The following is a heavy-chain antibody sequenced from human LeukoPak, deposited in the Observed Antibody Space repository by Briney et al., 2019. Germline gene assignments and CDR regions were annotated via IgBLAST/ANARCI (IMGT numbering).Heavy chain of an antibody. Sequence: GGSLRLSCAASGFTFSIYSMSWVRQAPGKGLEWVSAITGSGDETYYADSVKGRFIISRDNSKRTLYLQMNSLRTEDTAVYYCAKEGSEVGPTAFDYWGQGALVIVSS. V-gene: IGHV3-23*01. CDR2: ITGSGDET. CDR1: GFTFSIYS. D-gene: IGHD2-15*01. CDR3: AKEGSEVGPTAFDY. J-gene: IGHJ4*02.